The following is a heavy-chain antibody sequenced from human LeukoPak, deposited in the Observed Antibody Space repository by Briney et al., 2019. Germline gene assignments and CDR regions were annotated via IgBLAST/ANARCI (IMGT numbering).Heavy chain of an antibody. CDR3: AITYSSGWYYFDY. CDR2: IIPILGIA. Sequence: SVKVSCKASGGTFSNYAMIWVQQAPGQGLEWMGRIIPILGIANYAQKFQGRVTITADESTSTAYMELSSLRSEDTAVYYCAITYSSGWYYFDYWGQGTLVTVSS. D-gene: IGHD6-19*01. J-gene: IGHJ4*02. V-gene: IGHV1-69*04. CDR1: GGTFSNYA.